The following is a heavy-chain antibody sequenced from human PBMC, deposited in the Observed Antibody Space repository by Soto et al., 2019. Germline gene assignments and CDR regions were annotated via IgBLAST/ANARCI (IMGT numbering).Heavy chain of an antibody. CDR3: AKNQGVELVPLATVDWFDP. D-gene: IGHD1-26*01. J-gene: IGHJ5*02. Sequence: GGSLRLSCAASGFTFSVYWMHWVRQAPGKGLVWVSRINSDGSSTGYADSVEGRVTISRDNAKNTLYLQMNSLSAEDTAVYYCAKNQGVELVPLATVDWFDPWGQGSVVTVSS. CDR1: GFTFSVYW. CDR2: INSDGSST. V-gene: IGHV3-74*01.